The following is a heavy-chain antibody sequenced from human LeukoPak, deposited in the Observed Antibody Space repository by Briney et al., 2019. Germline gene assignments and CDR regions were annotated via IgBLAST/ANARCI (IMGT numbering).Heavy chain of an antibody. CDR3: ARDRGSTFDY. V-gene: IGHV3-74*01. CDR2: INSGGSST. CDR1: GFTFSSYW. J-gene: IGHJ4*02. D-gene: IGHD3-10*01. Sequence: PGGSLRPSCAASGFTFSSYWMHWVRQAPGKGLVWVSSINSGGSSTTYADSVKGRFTISRDNAKNTLYLQMNSLRAEDTAVYYCARDRGSTFDYWGQGTLVTVSS.